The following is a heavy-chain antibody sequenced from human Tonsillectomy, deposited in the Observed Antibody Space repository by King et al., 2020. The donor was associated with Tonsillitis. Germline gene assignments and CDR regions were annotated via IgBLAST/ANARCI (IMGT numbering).Heavy chain of an antibody. D-gene: IGHD2-15*01. Sequence: DVQLVESGGGLVKPGGSLRLSCAASGFSVTNAWMSWVRQAPGKGPEWVGRVKSNTDGGTTDYAAPVRGRFSISRDESKNTLYLQMNTLKTEDTAVYYCEAQVQLLRRGYPYYYGMDVWGQGTTVTVSS. CDR3: EAQVQLLRRGYPYYYGMDV. V-gene: IGHV3-15*01. CDR2: VKSNTDGGTT. J-gene: IGHJ6*02. CDR1: GFSVTNAW.